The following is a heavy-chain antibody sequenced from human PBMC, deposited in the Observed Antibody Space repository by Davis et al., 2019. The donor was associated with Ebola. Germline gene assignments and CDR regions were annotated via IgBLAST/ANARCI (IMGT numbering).Heavy chain of an antibody. J-gene: IGHJ4*02. Sequence: GSLRLSCAASGFTFSSYSMNWVRQAPGKGLEWVANIKQDGSEKYYVDSVKGRFTISRDNAKNSLYLQMNSLRAEDTALYYCAKDIERGDYASYYFDYWGQGTLVTVSS. CDR1: GFTFSSYS. CDR3: AKDIERGDYASYYFDY. V-gene: IGHV3-7*03. D-gene: IGHD4-17*01. CDR2: IKQDGSEK.